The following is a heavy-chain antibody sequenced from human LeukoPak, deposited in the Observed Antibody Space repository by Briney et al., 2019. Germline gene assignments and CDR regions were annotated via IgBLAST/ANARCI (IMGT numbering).Heavy chain of an antibody. CDR2: INPSGGST. V-gene: IGHV1-46*01. Sequence: ASVKVSCKASGYTFINYYIHWVRHAPGQGLEWVGIINPSGGSTTYAQKFQGRVSMTRDTSTSTVYMELSSLESDDTALYYCARHSLPGTTPFDYWGQGTLVTVSS. J-gene: IGHJ4*02. CDR1: GYTFINYY. CDR3: ARHSLPGTTPFDY. D-gene: IGHD1-1*01.